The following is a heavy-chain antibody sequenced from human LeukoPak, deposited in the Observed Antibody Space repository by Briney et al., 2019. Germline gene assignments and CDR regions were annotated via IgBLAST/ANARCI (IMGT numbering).Heavy chain of an antibody. CDR2: IYYSGST. V-gene: IGHV4-39*01. CDR3: ARLLAARPHFDY. CDR1: GGSISSSSYY. Sequence: SETLSLTCTVSGGSISSSSYYWGWIRQPPGQGLEWIGSIYYSGSTYYNPSLKSRVTISVDTSKNQFSLKLSSVTAADTAMYYCARLLAARPHFDYWGQGTLVTVSS. J-gene: IGHJ4*02. D-gene: IGHD6-6*01.